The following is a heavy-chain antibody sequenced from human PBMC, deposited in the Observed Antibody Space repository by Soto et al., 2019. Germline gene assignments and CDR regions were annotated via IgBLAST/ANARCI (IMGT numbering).Heavy chain of an antibody. CDR3: ARVQPPDDIVVVVAPRDDAFDI. D-gene: IGHD2-15*01. CDR1: GGTFSSYT. V-gene: IGHV1-69*02. J-gene: IGHJ3*02. Sequence: SVKVSCKASGGTFSSYTISWVRQAPGQGLEWMGRIIPILGIANYAQKFQGRVTITADKSTSTAYMELSSLRSEDTAVYYCARVQPPDDIVVVVAPRDDAFDIWGQGTMVPVSS. CDR2: IIPILGIA.